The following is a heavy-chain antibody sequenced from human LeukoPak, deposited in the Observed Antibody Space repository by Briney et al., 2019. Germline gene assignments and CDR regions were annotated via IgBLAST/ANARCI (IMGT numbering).Heavy chain of an antibody. V-gene: IGHV3-23*01. Sequence: GGSLRLSCAASGFTFSSYAMSWVRQAPGKGLEWVSAISGSGGSTYYADSVKGRFTISRDNSKNTLYLQMNSLGAEDTAVYYCAKDAGELLWFGELYYWGQGTLVTVSS. J-gene: IGHJ4*02. CDR2: ISGSGGST. CDR1: GFTFSSYA. CDR3: AKDAGELLWFGELYY. D-gene: IGHD3-10*01.